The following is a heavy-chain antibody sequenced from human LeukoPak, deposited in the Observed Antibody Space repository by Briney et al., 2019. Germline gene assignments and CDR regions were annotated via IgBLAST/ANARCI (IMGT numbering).Heavy chain of an antibody. CDR1: GFTFSSYA. CDR3: ASTVPLDAFDI. V-gene: IGHV3-48*01. J-gene: IGHJ3*02. CDR2: ISSSSSTI. D-gene: IGHD4-17*01. Sequence: GGSLRLSCAASGFTFSSYAMSWVRQAPGKGLEWVSYISSSSSTIYYADSVKGRFTISRDNAKNSLYLQMNSLRAEDTAVYYCASTVPLDAFDIWGQGTMVTVSS.